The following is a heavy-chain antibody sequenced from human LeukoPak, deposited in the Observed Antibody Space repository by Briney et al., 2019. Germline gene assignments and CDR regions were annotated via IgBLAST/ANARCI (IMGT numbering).Heavy chain of an antibody. CDR2: INAGNGNT. J-gene: IGHJ4*02. V-gene: IGHV1-3*01. CDR1: GYTFTIYA. D-gene: IGHD1-26*01. Sequence: ASVKVSCKASGYTFTIYAMHWVRQAPGQRLEWMGWINAGNGNTKYSQKFQGRVTITRDTSASTAYMELSSLRSEDTAVYYCARVSGSYCADYWGQGTLVTVSS. CDR3: ARVSGSYCADY.